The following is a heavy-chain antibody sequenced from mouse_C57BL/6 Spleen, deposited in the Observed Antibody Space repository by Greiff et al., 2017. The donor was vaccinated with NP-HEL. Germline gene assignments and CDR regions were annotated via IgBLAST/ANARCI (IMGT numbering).Heavy chain of an antibody. CDR1: GFTFSDYY. D-gene: IGHD2-4*01. J-gene: IGHJ4*01. CDR2: ISNGGGST. V-gene: IGHV5-12*01. Sequence: EVKLVESGGGLVQPGGSLKLSCAASGFTFSDYYMYWVRQTPEKRLEWVAYISNGGGSTYYPDTVKGRFTISRDNAKNTLYLQMSRLKSEDTAMYYCARHQYDYDGTAYAMDYWGQGTSVTVSS. CDR3: ARHQYDYDGTAYAMDY.